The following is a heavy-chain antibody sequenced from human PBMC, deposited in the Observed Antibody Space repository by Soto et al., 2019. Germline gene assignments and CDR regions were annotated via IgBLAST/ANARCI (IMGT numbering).Heavy chain of an antibody. D-gene: IGHD3-16*01. V-gene: IGHV3-30*03. Sequence: PGGSLRLSCAASGFTFSSYGIHWVRQAPGKGLEWVAITSYDGSNKYYADSAKGRFTTSRDNAKNSLYLQMNSLRAEDTAVYYCAREGGPYYFDYWGQGTLVTLSS. CDR1: GFTFSSYG. CDR3: AREGGPYYFDY. J-gene: IGHJ4*02. CDR2: TSYDGSNK.